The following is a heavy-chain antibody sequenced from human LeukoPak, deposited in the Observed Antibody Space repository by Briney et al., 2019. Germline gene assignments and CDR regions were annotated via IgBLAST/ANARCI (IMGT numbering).Heavy chain of an antibody. V-gene: IGHV3-23*01. Sequence: AGGSLRLSCAASGFTFSSYAMSWVRQAPGKGLEWVSGTNENGGNTYYADSVKGRFTISRDNSEDALYLRMNSLRGDDTAVYYCVRDFHCCGGSCPLFDNWGRGTLVTVSS. CDR1: GFTFSSYA. CDR3: VRDFHCCGGSCPLFDN. CDR2: TNENGGNT. D-gene: IGHD2-15*01. J-gene: IGHJ4*02.